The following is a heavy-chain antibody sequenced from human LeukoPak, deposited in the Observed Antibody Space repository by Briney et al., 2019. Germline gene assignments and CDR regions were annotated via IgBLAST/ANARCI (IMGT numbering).Heavy chain of an antibody. CDR2: ISYDGSNK. J-gene: IGHJ6*02. CDR1: GFTFSSYG. Sequence: GGSLRLSCAASGFTFSSYGMHWVRQAPGKGLEWVAVISYDGSNKYYADSVKGRFTISRDNSKNTLYLQMNSLRAEDTAVYYCARAGKHYYDSSDGMDVWGQGTTVTVSS. V-gene: IGHV3-30*03. D-gene: IGHD3-22*01. CDR3: ARAGKHYYDSSDGMDV.